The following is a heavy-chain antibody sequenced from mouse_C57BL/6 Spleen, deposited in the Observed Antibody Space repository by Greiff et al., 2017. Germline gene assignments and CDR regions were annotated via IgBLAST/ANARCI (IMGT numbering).Heavy chain of an antibody. CDR2: IDPSDSYT. CDR1: GYTFTSYW. Sequence: QVQLQQPGAELVKPGASVKLSCKASGYTFTSYWMQWVKQRPGQGLEWIGEIDPSDSYTNYNQKFKGKATLTVDTSSSTAYMQLSSLTSEDSAVYYCASPFDYWGQGTPLTVSS. J-gene: IGHJ2*01. CDR3: ASPFDY. V-gene: IGHV1-50*01.